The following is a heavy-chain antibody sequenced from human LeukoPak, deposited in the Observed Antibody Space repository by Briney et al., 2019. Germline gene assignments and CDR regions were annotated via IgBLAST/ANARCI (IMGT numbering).Heavy chain of an antibody. Sequence: SETLSLTCTVSGGSISSYYWSWIRQPPGKGLEWIGYIYYSGSTNYNPSLKSRVTISVDTSKNQFSLKLSSVTAADTAVYYCARSRVDYYGSGSYPDYWRQGTLVTVSS. D-gene: IGHD3-10*01. J-gene: IGHJ4*02. CDR1: GGSISSYY. CDR3: ARSRVDYYGSGSYPDY. V-gene: IGHV4-59*08. CDR2: IYYSGST.